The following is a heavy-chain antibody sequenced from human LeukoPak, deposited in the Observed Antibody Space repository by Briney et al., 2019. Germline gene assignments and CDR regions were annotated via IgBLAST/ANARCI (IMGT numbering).Heavy chain of an antibody. J-gene: IGHJ4*02. D-gene: IGHD6-19*01. CDR2: TYYRSKWYY. CDR3: ARDVATSGWYTFDY. CDR1: GDSVSSINGA. V-gene: IGHV6-1*01. Sequence: SQTLSLTCAISGDSVSSINGAWNWVRQSPSRGLEWLGRTYYRSKWYYDYASSIQGRISINPDASKNQFSLLLHSVTPEGTAVYYCARDVATSGWYTFDYWGQGSLVTVSS.